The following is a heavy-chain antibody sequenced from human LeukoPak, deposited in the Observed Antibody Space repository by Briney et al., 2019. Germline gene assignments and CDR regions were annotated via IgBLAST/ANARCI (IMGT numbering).Heavy chain of an antibody. Sequence: ASVKVSCKASGGTFSSYAISWVRQAPGQGLEWMGGIIPIFGTANYAQKFQGRVTITADKSTSTAYMELSSLRSEDTAVYYCARDQKYSSSCDLDYWGQGTLVTVSS. J-gene: IGHJ4*02. CDR2: IIPIFGTA. D-gene: IGHD6-13*01. CDR3: ARDQKYSSSCDLDY. V-gene: IGHV1-69*06. CDR1: GGTFSSYA.